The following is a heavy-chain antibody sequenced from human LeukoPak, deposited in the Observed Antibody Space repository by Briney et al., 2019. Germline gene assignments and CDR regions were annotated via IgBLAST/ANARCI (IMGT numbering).Heavy chain of an antibody. D-gene: IGHD3-16*02. Sequence: GALRLSCAASGFTFSSYAMHWVRQAPGKGLEWVAVISYDGSNKYYADSVKGRFTISRDNSKNTLYLQMNSLRAEDTAVYYCARAQDYVWGSYRYLSAFDIWGQGTMVTVSS. CDR3: ARAQDYVWGSYRYLSAFDI. V-gene: IGHV3-30*04. J-gene: IGHJ3*02. CDR1: GFTFSSYA. CDR2: ISYDGSNK.